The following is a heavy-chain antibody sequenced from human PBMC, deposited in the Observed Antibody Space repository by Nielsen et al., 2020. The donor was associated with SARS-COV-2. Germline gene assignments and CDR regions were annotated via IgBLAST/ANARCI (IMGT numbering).Heavy chain of an antibody. CDR3: ARQYCSSTDCFNYFDS. J-gene: IGHJ4*02. V-gene: IGHV5-51*01. D-gene: IGHD2-2*01. Sequence: ERQMPGKGLEWMGIIYPGDSDTRYSPSFRGQVTFSANKSISTAYLQWSSLKASDTAMYYCARQYCSSTDCFNYFDSWGQGTLVTVSS. CDR2: IYPGDSDT.